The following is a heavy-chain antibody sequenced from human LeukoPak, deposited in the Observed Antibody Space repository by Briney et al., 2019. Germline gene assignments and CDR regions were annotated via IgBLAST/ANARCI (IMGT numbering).Heavy chain of an antibody. CDR1: GGSISSGGYS. Sequence: PSETLSLTCAVSGGSISSGGYSWSWIRQPPGKGLEWIGYIYYSGSTYYNPSLKSRVTISVDTSKNQFSLKLSSVTAADTAVYYCAREWLQQWPNSWVGYWGQGTLVTVSS. J-gene: IGHJ4*02. CDR3: AREWLQQWPNSWVGY. V-gene: IGHV4-30-4*07. CDR2: IYYSGST. D-gene: IGHD6-19*01.